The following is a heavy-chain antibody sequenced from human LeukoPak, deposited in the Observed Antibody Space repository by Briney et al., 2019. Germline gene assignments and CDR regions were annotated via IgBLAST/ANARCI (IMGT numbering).Heavy chain of an antibody. Sequence: SQTLSLTCTVSGGSISSGGYYWSWIRQHPGKGLEWIGYIYYSGSTYYNPSLKSRVTISVDTSKNQFSPKLSSVTAADTAVYYCARVRYSYGYSRSTGNWFDPWGQGTLVTVSS. CDR1: GGSISSGGYY. CDR3: ARVRYSYGYSRSTGNWFDP. J-gene: IGHJ5*02. CDR2: IYYSGST. V-gene: IGHV4-31*03. D-gene: IGHD5-18*01.